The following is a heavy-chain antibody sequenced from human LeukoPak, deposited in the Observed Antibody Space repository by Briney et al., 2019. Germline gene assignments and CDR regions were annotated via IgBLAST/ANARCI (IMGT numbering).Heavy chain of an antibody. Sequence: PGGSLRLSCAASGFTFSSYSMNWVRQAPGKGLEWVSYISSSSSTIYYADSVKGRFTISRDNAKNSLYLQMNSLRAEDTAVYYCARERGYTYGAAFDYWGQGTLVTVSS. D-gene: IGHD5-18*01. J-gene: IGHJ4*02. CDR2: ISSSSSTI. CDR3: ARERGYTYGAAFDY. V-gene: IGHV3-48*04. CDR1: GFTFSSYS.